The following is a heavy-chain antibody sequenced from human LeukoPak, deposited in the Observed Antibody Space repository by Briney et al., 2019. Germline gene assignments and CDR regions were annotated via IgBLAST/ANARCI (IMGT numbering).Heavy chain of an antibody. Sequence: ASVKVSCKASGYTFTSYGISWVRQAPGQGLEWMGWISAYNGNTNYAQKLQGRVTMTTDTSTSTAYMELRSLRPDDTAVYYCARDRENDYGDYSHYFDYWGQGTLVTVSS. CDR1: GYTFTSYG. J-gene: IGHJ4*02. CDR3: ARDRENDYGDYSHYFDY. V-gene: IGHV1-18*01. D-gene: IGHD4-17*01. CDR2: ISAYNGNT.